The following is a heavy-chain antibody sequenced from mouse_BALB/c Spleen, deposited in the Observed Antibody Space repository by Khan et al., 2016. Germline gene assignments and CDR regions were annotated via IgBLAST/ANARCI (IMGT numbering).Heavy chain of an antibody. CDR3: VPDGHYAY. CDR2: IDPSSGDT. Sequence: EVQLQESGPELVKPGASVKISCKASGYSFTDYFMNWVKQSHGQSLEWIGRIDPSSGDTFYTQKFTGKATLTVDNSSTTAHMDLLRLTSEDSAVYYCVPDGHYAYWGQGTLVTVSA. J-gene: IGHJ3*01. D-gene: IGHD2-3*01. CDR1: GYSFTDYF. V-gene: IGHV1-37*01.